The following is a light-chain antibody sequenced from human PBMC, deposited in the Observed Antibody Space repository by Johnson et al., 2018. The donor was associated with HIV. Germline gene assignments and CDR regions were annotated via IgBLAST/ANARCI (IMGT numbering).Light chain of an antibody. Sequence: QSVLTQPPSVSAAPGQKVTISCSGSNSNIGNNYISWYQHLPGTAPKLLIYDNNKRPSGIPDRFSGSKSGTSATLGITGLQTGDEADYYCGTWDSSLRVGFFGTGTKVTVL. J-gene: IGLJ1*01. CDR1: NSNIGNNY. V-gene: IGLV1-51*01. CDR3: GTWDSSLRVGF. CDR2: DNN.